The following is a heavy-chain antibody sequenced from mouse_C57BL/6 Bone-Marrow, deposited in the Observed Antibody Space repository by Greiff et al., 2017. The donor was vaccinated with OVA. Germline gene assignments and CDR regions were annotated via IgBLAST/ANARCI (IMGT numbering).Heavy chain of an antibody. J-gene: IGHJ2*01. CDR3: ARWDGYYERGDY. Sequence: VKLQQPGAELVKPGASVKMSCKASGYTFTSYWITWVKQRPGQGLEWIGDIYPGSGSTNYNEKFKSKATLTVDTSSSTAYMQLSSLTSEDSAVYYCARWDGYYERGDYWGQGTTLTVSS. D-gene: IGHD2-3*01. CDR2: IYPGSGST. CDR1: GYTFTSYW. V-gene: IGHV1-55*01.